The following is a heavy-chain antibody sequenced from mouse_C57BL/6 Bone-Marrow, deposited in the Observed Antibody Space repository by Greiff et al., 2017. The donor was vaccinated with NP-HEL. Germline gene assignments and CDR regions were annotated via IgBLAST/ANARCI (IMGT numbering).Heavy chain of an antibody. D-gene: IGHD1-1*01. J-gene: IGHJ4*01. Sequence: QVQLKQPGAELVKPGASVKLSCKASGYTFTSYWMHWVKQRPGQGLEWIGMIHPNSGSTNYNEKFKSKATLTVDKSSSTAYMQLISLTSEDSAVYYCARGGITTVDYAMDYWGQGTSVTVSS. CDR1: GYTFTSYW. V-gene: IGHV1-64*01. CDR3: ARGGITTVDYAMDY. CDR2: IHPNSGST.